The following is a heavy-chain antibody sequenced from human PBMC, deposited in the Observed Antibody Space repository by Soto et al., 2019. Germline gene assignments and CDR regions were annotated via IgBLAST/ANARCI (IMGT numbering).Heavy chain of an antibody. CDR1: GGTFSSYA. V-gene: IGHV1-69*13. CDR3: ARDPDGGSGNKDYYGMDV. D-gene: IGHD6-19*01. Sequence: SVKVSCKASGGTFSSYAISWVRQAPGQGLEWMGGIIPIFGTANYAQKFQGRVTITADESTSTAYMELSSLRSEDTAVYYCARDPDGGSGNKDYYGMDVWGQGTTVTVSS. J-gene: IGHJ6*02. CDR2: IIPIFGTA.